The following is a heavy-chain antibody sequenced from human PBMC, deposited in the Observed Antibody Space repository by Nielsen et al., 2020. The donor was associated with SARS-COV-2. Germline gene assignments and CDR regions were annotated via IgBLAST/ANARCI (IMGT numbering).Heavy chain of an antibody. J-gene: IGHJ6*03. V-gene: IGHV3-33*01. CDR3: ARGGAHYGWNRRNKEYYYYIDV. CDR2: IWYDGSNT. Sequence: GGSLRLSCAASGFTFSTYGMHWVRQAPGKGLEWVSVIWYDGSNTSYADSVKGRFTISRDNSKNTLYLEMRSLRAEGTAVYYCARGGAHYGWNRRNKEYYYYIDVWGKGTTVTVSS. CDR1: GFTFSTYG. D-gene: IGHD2/OR15-2a*01.